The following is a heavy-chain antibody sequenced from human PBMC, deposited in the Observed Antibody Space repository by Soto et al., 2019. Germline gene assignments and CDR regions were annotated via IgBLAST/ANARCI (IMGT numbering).Heavy chain of an antibody. J-gene: IGHJ5*02. CDR2: ISSSSSYI. CDR3: ASQIRQSSGWPNWFDP. CDR1: GFTFSSYS. Sequence: GGSLRLSCAASGFTFSSYSMNWVRQAPGKGLEWVSSISSSSSYIYYADSVKGRFPISRDNAKNSLYLQMNSLRAEDTAVYYCASQIRQSSGWPNWFDPWGQGTLVTVSS. V-gene: IGHV3-21*01. D-gene: IGHD6-19*01.